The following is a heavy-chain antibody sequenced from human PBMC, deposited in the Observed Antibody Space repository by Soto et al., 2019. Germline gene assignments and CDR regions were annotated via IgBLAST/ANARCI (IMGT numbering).Heavy chain of an antibody. D-gene: IGHD3-10*01. V-gene: IGHV1-69*13. Sequence: SVQVSCKDSGGTFRSYAISLVRQDPGEGLEWMGGIIPIFVTANYAQKFQGRVTITADESTSTAYIELSSLRSEDTAVYYCARASTQIDDYILCFGDYYGMDVWGQGTTVTVSS. J-gene: IGHJ6*02. CDR1: GGTFRSYA. CDR2: IIPIFVTA. CDR3: ARASTQIDDYILCFGDYYGMDV.